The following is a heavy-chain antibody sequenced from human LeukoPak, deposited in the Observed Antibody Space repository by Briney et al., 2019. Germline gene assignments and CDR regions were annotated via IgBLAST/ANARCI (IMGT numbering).Heavy chain of an antibody. CDR3: ARDNDHGTFQAENY. Sequence: ASVKASCKASGYSFSNFGISWVRQAPGQGLEWVAWIIAVTGITNYAQKFQGRVTVTTDTSTSTAYMELRGLRSDDTAVYYCARDNDHGTFQAENYWGPGTLVTVPS. CDR2: IIAVTGIT. V-gene: IGHV1-18*01. J-gene: IGHJ4*02. D-gene: IGHD1-1*01. CDR1: GYSFSNFG.